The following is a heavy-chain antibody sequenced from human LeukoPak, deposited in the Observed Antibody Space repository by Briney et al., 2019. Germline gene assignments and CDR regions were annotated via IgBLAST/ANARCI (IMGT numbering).Heavy chain of an antibody. CDR2: IYSGGST. CDR1: GFTVSSNY. V-gene: IGHV3-53*01. D-gene: IGHD3-10*02. CDR3: ARMLGGGYTGLFDC. J-gene: IGHJ4*02. Sequence: GGSLRLSCAASGFTVSSNYMSWVRQAPGKGLEWVSAIYSGGSTSYVDSVKGRFTISRDNSKNTLYLQMNSLRAEDTAVYYCARMLGGGYTGLFDCWGQGTLVSVSS.